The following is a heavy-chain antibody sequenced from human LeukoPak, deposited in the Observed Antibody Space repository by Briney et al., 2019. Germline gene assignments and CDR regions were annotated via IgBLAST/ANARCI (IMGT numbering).Heavy chain of an antibody. CDR1: GFSLGDYG. Sequence: GGSLRLSCAASGFSLGDYGMSWVRQAPGKGLEWVANIKQDGNEKYFVDSVRGRFTISRDNAKDTLYLQMNSLSAEDTAVYYCARGYSSSYRIDYWGQGTLVTVSS. D-gene: IGHD6-6*01. J-gene: IGHJ4*02. CDR3: ARGYSSSYRIDY. V-gene: IGHV3-7*01. CDR2: IKQDGNEK.